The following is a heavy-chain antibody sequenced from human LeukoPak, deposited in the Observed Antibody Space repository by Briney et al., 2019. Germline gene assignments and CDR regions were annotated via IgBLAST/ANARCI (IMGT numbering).Heavy chain of an antibody. V-gene: IGHV3-23*01. D-gene: IGHD3-22*01. Sequence: GGSLRLSCAASGFTFSSYAMSWVRQAPGKGLEWVSAISGSGGSTYYADSVKGRFTISRDNAQNSLYLQMNSLRAEDTAVYYCARDYYDSSGYEDYWGQGTLVTVSS. J-gene: IGHJ4*02. CDR2: ISGSGGST. CDR1: GFTFSSYA. CDR3: ARDYYDSSGYEDY.